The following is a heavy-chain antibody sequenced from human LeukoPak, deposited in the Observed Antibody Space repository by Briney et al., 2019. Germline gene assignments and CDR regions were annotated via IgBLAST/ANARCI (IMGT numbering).Heavy chain of an antibody. D-gene: IGHD5-24*01. V-gene: IGHV3-23*01. CDR2: ISDSGRST. Sequence: GGSLRLSCAASGFTFSSYAMSWVRQAPGKGLEWVSAISDSGRSTYYADSVKGRFSISRYNSKYTLFLQMDSLKAEDTAVYYCAKRGMTTIKEGFDYWGQGTLVTVSS. J-gene: IGHJ4*02. CDR1: GFTFSSYA. CDR3: AKRGMTTIKEGFDY.